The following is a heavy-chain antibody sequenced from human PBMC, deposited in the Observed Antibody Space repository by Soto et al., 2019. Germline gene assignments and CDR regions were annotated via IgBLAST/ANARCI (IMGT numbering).Heavy chain of an antibody. V-gene: IGHV4-38-2*02. Sequence: SKTLSLTCAVSGFSISSGYFWGWIRQPPGKGPEWLGSIYHSGTTYYNPSVKGRVTISVDTSKNQFSLKMSSVTAADTAVYYCARDSSGYYWFDPWGQGTLVTGSS. CDR3: ARDSSGYYWFDP. CDR2: IYHSGTT. J-gene: IGHJ5*02. D-gene: IGHD3-22*01. CDR1: GFSISSGYF.